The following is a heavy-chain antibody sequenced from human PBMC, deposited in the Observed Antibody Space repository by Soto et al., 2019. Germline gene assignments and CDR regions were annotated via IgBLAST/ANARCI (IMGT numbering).Heavy chain of an antibody. CDR2: ISGSGGST. CDR1: GFTFSSYA. D-gene: IGHD3-9*01. J-gene: IGHJ4*02. V-gene: IGHV3-23*01. Sequence: GGSLRLSCAASGFTFSSYAMSWVRQAPGKGLEWVSAISGSGGSTYYADSVKGQFTISRDNSKNTLYLQMNSLRAEDTAVYYCAKEKYYDILTGSYYSYFDYWGQGTLVTVSS. CDR3: AKEKYYDILTGSYYSYFDY.